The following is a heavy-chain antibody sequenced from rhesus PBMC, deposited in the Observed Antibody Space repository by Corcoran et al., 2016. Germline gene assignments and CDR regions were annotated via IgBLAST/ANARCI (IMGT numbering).Heavy chain of an antibody. V-gene: IGHV1-200*01. CDR1: GYTFTSYY. CDR2: INPSNGNT. Sequence: QVQLVQSGAEVKKPGTSVKLSCKASGYTFTSYYINWVRQAPGQVLEWMGWINPSNGNTSDAQKFQGRVTIARDTSTSTAYRELNSLRSEDTAVYYCARGGVYGSRNWYFDLWGPGTPITISS. CDR3: ARGGVYGSRNWYFDL. J-gene: IGHJ2*01. D-gene: IGHD4-29*01.